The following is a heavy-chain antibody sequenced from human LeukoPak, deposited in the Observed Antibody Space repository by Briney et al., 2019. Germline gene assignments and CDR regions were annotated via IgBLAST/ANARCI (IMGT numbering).Heavy chain of an antibody. Sequence: GGSLRLSCAASGFTFSNAWMSWVRQAPGRGLEWVGRIKSKSYGATTDYAAPVKGRFTISRDDSKNTLYLQMNSLKTEDTAVYYCATDNGGESGFDYWGQGTLVTVSS. CDR3: ATDNGGESGFDY. CDR1: GFTFSNAW. V-gene: IGHV3-15*05. CDR2: IKSKSYGATT. D-gene: IGHD2-8*01. J-gene: IGHJ4*02.